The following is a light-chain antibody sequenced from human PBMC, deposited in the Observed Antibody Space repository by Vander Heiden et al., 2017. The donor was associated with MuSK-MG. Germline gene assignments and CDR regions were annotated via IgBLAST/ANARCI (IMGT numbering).Light chain of an antibody. CDR1: QSVSSSY. CDR3: QQYGSSQYT. Sequence: DIVLTQSPGTLSLSPGERATLSCRASQSVSSSYLAWYQQKPGQAPRLLSYGASSRATGIPDRFSGSGSGTDFTLTISSLEAEDFAVYHCQQYGSSQYTFGQGTKLEIK. J-gene: IGKJ2*01. CDR2: GAS. V-gene: IGKV3-20*01.